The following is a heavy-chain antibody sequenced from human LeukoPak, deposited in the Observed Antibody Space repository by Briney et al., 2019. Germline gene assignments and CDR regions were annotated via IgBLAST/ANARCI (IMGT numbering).Heavy chain of an antibody. V-gene: IGHV3-23*01. J-gene: IGHJ6*02. Sequence: GALRLSCAASGFPFNGYTMKWVRQPPGEGLKGGSSTSGSGSSTYYADSVKGRFTISRDNSRNTLYLQMNSLRAEDTGVYYCAKSPELDYYYYYGMDVWGQGTTVTVS. CDR1: GFPFNGYT. CDR2: TSGSGSST. CDR3: AKSPELDYYYYYGMDV. D-gene: IGHD1-1*01.